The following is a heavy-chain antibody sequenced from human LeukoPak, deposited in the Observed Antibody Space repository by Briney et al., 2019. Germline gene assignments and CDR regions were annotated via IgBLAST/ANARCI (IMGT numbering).Heavy chain of an antibody. V-gene: IGHV3-74*01. CDR2: INSDGSST. J-gene: IGHJ4*02. CDR1: GFTFSSYW. D-gene: IGHD4-23*01. Sequence: GGSLRLSCAASGFTFSSYWMHWVRQAPGKGLVWVSRINSDGSSTTYADSVKGRFTISRDNAKNTLDLQMNSLRAEDTAVYYCARRWYSASGGEVYFGSWGLGTLVTGSS. CDR3: ARRWYSASGGEVYFGS.